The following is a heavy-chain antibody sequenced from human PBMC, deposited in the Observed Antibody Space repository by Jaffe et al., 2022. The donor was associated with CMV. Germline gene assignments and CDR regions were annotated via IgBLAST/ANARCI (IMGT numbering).Heavy chain of an antibody. D-gene: IGHD5-18*01. V-gene: IGHV3-13*01. J-gene: IGHJ6*02. CDR1: GFTFSGHD. CDR2: IGTAGDT. Sequence: EVQLVESGGGLVQPGGSLRLSCAASGFTFSGHDMHWVRQATGKGLEWVSTIGTAGDTYYPGSVKGRFTISRDNAKNSLYLQMNSLRVGDTAVYYCARAGPVDTATMDVWGQGTTVTVSS. CDR3: ARAGPVDTATMDV.